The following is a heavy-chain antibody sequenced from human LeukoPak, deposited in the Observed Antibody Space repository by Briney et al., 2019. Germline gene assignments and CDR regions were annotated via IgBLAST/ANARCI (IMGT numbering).Heavy chain of an antibody. Sequence: PGGSLRLSCAASGFTFSSYAMHWVRQAPGKGLEWVAVISYDGSNKYYADSVKGRFTISRDNSKNTLYLQMNSLKAEDTAIYYCALRNALGEAAAFGFFQHWGQGTLVTVSS. CDR1: GFTFSSYA. J-gene: IGHJ1*01. CDR2: ISYDGSNK. CDR3: ALRNALGEAAAFGFFQH. D-gene: IGHD6-13*01. V-gene: IGHV3-30-3*01.